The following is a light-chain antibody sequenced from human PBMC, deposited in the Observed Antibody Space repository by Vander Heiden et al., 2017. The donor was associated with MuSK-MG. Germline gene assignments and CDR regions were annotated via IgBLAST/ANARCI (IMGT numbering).Light chain of an antibody. CDR3: LHHHSYPLT. J-gene: IGKJ4*01. CDR2: AAS. V-gene: IGKV1-17*01. CDR1: QGIGNA. Sequence: DIQMTQSPSSLSASVGDRVTITCRASQGIGNALGWYQQKPGKAPKRLIYAASSFHSGVPSRFSGSGSGTEFTLTISSLQPEDFVTYYCLHHHSYPLTFGGGTKVEI.